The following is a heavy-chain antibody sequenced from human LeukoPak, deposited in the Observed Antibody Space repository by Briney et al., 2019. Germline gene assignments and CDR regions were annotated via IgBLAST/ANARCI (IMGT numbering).Heavy chain of an antibody. J-gene: IGHJ4*02. Sequence: SQTLSLTCTVSGGSISSGDDYWSWIRQPPGKGLEWIGYIYYSGSTYYNPSLKSRVTISVDTSKNQFSLKLSSVTAADTAVYYCARALGELHLFDYWGQGTLVTVSS. D-gene: IGHD1-26*01. V-gene: IGHV4-30-4*01. CDR3: ARALGELHLFDY. CDR1: GGSISSGDDY. CDR2: IYYSGST.